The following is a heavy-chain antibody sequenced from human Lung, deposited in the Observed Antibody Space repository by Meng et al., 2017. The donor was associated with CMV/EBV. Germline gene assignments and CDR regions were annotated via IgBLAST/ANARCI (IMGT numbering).Heavy chain of an antibody. V-gene: IGHV3-33*06. Sequence: GGSXRLSCAASGFTFRTSAMHWVRQAPAKGLEGVAVVWFDGSYEYYADSVKGLFTISRDNSKNSVYLQMNSMRVDETAVYYCAKGQECCRWSVLDYWRQGTLVTVSS. CDR3: AKGQECCRWSVLDY. CDR1: GFTFRTSA. CDR2: VWFDGSYE. J-gene: IGHJ4*02. D-gene: IGHD2-15*01.